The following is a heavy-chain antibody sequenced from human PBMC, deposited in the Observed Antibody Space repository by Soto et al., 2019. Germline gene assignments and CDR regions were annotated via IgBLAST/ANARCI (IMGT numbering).Heavy chain of an antibody. J-gene: IGHJ6*02. D-gene: IGHD3-3*01. CDR3: AVTNFGVDYYYGMDV. V-gene: IGHV3-30*03. CDR2: ISYDGSNK. Sequence: QVQLVESGGGVVQPGRSLRLSCAASGFTFSSYGMHWVRQAPGKGLEWVAVISYDGSNKYYADSVKGRFTISRDNSKNTLYLQMNSLRAEDTAMYYCAVTNFGVDYYYGMDVWGQGTTVTVSS. CDR1: GFTFSSYG.